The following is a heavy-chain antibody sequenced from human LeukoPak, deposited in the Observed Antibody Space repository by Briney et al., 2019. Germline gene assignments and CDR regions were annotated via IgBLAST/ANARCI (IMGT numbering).Heavy chain of an antibody. V-gene: IGHV1-3*01. D-gene: IGHD2-2*01. CDR2: INAGNGNT. J-gene: IGHJ4*02. CDR1: GYTFTSYA. Sequence: ASVRVSCKASGYTFTSYAMHWVRQAPGQRLEWMGWINAGNGNTKYAQKFKGRVTITRDTSASTAYMELSSLRSEDTAVYYCAREGRGLGYCSSTSCYGAFGYWGQGTLVTVSS. CDR3: AREGRGLGYCSSTSCYGAFGY.